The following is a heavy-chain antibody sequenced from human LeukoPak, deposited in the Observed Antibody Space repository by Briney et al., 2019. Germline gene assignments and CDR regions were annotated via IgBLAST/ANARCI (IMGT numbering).Heavy chain of an antibody. CDR2: ISAYNGNT. V-gene: IGHV1-18*04. CDR3: ARLQSHYYYYYMDV. D-gene: IGHD4-11*01. J-gene: IGHJ6*03. CDR1: GYTFTGYY. Sequence: ASVKVSCKASGYTFTGYYMHWVRQAPGQGLEWMGWISAYNGNTNYAQKLQGRVTMTTDTSTSTAYMELRSLRSDDTAVYYCARLQSHYYYYYMDVWGKGTTVTVSS.